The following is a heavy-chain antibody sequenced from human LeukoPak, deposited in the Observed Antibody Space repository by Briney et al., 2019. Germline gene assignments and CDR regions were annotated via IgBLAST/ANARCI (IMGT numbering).Heavy chain of an antibody. J-gene: IGHJ5*02. CDR3: ARGPISSARTRWFDP. D-gene: IGHD1-7*01. Sequence: PSETLSLTCAVYVGSFSGYYWSWIRQSPGKGLEWIGEINHSGSTNYNPSLKSRVTMSVDTSKNQFSLKLRSVTAADTAVYYCARGPISSARTRWFDPWGQGTRVTVSS. V-gene: IGHV4-34*01. CDR2: INHSGST. CDR1: VGSFSGYY.